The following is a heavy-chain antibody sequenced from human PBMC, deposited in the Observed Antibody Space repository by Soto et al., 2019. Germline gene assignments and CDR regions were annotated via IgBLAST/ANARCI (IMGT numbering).Heavy chain of an antibody. D-gene: IGHD3-22*01. CDR3: ARQNRPNGYYYYGMDV. Sequence: PGRSLKISCKGSGYSFTTYWIGWVRQMPGKGLEWMGIIYPGDSETRYSPSFQGQVTISADRSISTAYLQWGSLKASDTAIYYCARQNRPNGYYYYGMDVWGQGTTVTVS. J-gene: IGHJ6*02. CDR2: IYPGDSET. CDR1: GYSFTTYW. V-gene: IGHV5-51*01.